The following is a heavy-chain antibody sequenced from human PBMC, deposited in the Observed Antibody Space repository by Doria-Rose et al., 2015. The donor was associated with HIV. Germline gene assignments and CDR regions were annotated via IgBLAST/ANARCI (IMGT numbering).Heavy chain of an antibody. CDR2: IFSDDER. J-gene: IGHJ4*02. V-gene: IGHV2-26*01. CDR3: ARIKSSRWYHKYYFDF. D-gene: IGHD6-13*01. Sequence: QITLREPGPVLVKPTETLTLTCTVSGVSLSSPGMGVSRIRQPPGKALEWLANIFSDDERSYKTTLKSRLTNTRGTSKSQVVLTMTDMDPVDTATYYCARIKSSRWYHKYYFDFWGQGTLVIVSA. CDR1: GVSLSSPGMG.